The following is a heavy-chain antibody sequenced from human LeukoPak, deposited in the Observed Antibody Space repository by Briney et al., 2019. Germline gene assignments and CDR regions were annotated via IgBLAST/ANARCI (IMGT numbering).Heavy chain of an antibody. Sequence: GGSLRLSCAASGFTFSSYAMHWVRQAPGKGLEWVAVISYDGSNKYYADSVKGRFTISGDNSKNTLYLQMNSLRAEDTAVYYCARYEYSGYDFFYYYYYMDVWGKGTTVTISS. CDR2: ISYDGSNK. D-gene: IGHD5-12*01. CDR3: ARYEYSGYDFFYYYYYMDV. CDR1: GFTFSSYA. J-gene: IGHJ6*03. V-gene: IGHV3-30*04.